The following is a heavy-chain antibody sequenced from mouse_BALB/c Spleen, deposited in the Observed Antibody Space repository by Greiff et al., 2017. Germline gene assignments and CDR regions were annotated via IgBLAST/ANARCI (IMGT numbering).Heavy chain of an antibody. Sequence: VKLMESGPGLVQPSQSLYITCTVSGFSLTSYGVHWVRQSPGKGLEWLGVIWSGGSTDYNAAFISRLSNSKDNSKCQVFFKMNSLLANDTAIYYCARSGYGAMDYWGQGTTVTVSS. CDR1: GFSLTSYG. V-gene: IGHV2-2*02. D-gene: IGHD2-14*01. CDR2: IWSGGST. CDR3: ARSGYGAMDY. J-gene: IGHJ4*01.